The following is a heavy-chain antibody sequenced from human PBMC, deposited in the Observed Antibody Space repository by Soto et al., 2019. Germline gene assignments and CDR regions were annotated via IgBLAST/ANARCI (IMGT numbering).Heavy chain of an antibody. V-gene: IGHV1-69*06. CDR1: GGTFSSYA. CDR2: IIPIFGTA. CDR3: ARALYDILTGYSLFY. Sequence: SVKVSCKASGGTFSSYAISWVRQAPGQGLEWMGGIIPIFGTANYAQKFQGRVTITADKSTSTAYMELSSLRSEDTAVYYCARALYDILTGYSLFYWGQGTLVTVSS. J-gene: IGHJ4*02. D-gene: IGHD3-9*01.